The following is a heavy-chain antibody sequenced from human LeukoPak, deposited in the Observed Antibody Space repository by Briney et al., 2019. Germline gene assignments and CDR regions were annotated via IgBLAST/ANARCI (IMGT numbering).Heavy chain of an antibody. V-gene: IGHV3-23*01. J-gene: IGHJ4*02. CDR3: AKHLRTSVWFFDS. Sequence: GGSLRLSCAASGFTFSNYAFSWVRQAPGKGLEWVSLISFSSLTTEYADSVKGRFTISRDNSKNTSFLQMNSLNADDTAVYYCAKHLRTSVWFFDSWGQGDLVTVSS. CDR1: GFTFSNYA. D-gene: IGHD6-19*01. CDR2: ISFSSLTT.